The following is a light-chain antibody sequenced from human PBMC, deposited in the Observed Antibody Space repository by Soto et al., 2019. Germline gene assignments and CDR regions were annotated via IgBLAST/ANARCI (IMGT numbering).Light chain of an antibody. V-gene: IGKV3-15*01. J-gene: IGKJ1*01. Sequence: EIVMTQSPATLSMSPGERATLSCRASQSVSGNLAWYQQKPGQVPRLLIYGASTRATGIPARFSGSGSGTEFTLTISSLQSEDFAVYYCQQYHDWWTFGQGTKVEIK. CDR3: QQYHDWWT. CDR2: GAS. CDR1: QSVSGN.